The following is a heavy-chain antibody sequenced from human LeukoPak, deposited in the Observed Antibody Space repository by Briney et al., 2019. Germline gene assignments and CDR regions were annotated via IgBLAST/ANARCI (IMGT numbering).Heavy chain of an antibody. D-gene: IGHD3-10*01. Sequence: PGGSLRLSCAASGFTFSSYAMSWVRQAPGKGREWVSAISGSGGSTYYADSVKGRFTISRDNSKNTLYLQMNSLRAEDTAVYYCAKLSSPGPYYFDYWGQGTLVTVSS. CDR2: ISGSGGST. CDR1: GFTFSSYA. V-gene: IGHV3-23*01. CDR3: AKLSSPGPYYFDY. J-gene: IGHJ4*02.